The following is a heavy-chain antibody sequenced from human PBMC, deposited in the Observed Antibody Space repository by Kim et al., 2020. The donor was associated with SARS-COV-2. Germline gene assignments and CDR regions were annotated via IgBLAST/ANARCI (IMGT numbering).Heavy chain of an antibody. CDR3: ARDRQPYY. Sequence: SGRPNYTPSLKSRVIISIDTSKTQFFLQLSSVTAADAAVYYCARDRQPYYWGQGTLVTVSS. D-gene: IGHD1-1*01. J-gene: IGHJ4*02. V-gene: IGHV4-34*01. CDR2: SGRP.